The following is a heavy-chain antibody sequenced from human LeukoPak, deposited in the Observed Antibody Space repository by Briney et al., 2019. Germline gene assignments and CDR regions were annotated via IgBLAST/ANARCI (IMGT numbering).Heavy chain of an antibody. D-gene: IGHD1-26*01. CDR3: ASFIVGATPPGAFDI. J-gene: IGHJ3*02. Sequence: SQTLSLTCTVSGGSISSGGYYWSWIRQPPGKGLEWIGYIYHSGSTYYIPSLKSRVTISVDRSENQFSLKLSSVTAADTAVYYCASFIVGATPPGAFDIWGQGTMVTVSS. CDR1: GGSISSGGYY. CDR2: IYHSGST. V-gene: IGHV4-30-2*01.